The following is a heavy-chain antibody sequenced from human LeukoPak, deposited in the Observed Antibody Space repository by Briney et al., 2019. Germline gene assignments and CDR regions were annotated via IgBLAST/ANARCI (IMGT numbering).Heavy chain of an antibody. CDR2: INYSGST. V-gene: IGHV4-59*08. CDR3: ARHQYDSSGYPKANYFDY. CDR1: GGSISSYY. J-gene: IGHJ4*02. Sequence: SETLSLTCTVSGGSISSYYWSWIRQPPGKGLEWIGYINYSGSTNYNPSLKSRVTISVDTSKNQFSLKLSSVTAADTAVYYCARHQYDSSGYPKANYFDYWGQGTLVTVSS. D-gene: IGHD3-22*01.